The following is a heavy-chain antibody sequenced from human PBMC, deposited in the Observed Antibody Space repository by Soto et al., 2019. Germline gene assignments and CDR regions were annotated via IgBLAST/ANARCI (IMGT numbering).Heavy chain of an antibody. CDR3: GRGGRTGAYGMDV. CDR2: INLSGGST. D-gene: IGHD3-16*01. Sequence: QVQLVQSGAEVKKPGASVKVSCKASGYTFTSYYMHWVRQAPGQGLEWMGVINLSGGSTTYAQKIQGRVTMPRDTATRTVIMELSSLRSEDTAVYFCGRGGRTGAYGMDVWGQGTTVTVSS. V-gene: IGHV1-46*03. CDR1: GYTFTSYY. J-gene: IGHJ6*02.